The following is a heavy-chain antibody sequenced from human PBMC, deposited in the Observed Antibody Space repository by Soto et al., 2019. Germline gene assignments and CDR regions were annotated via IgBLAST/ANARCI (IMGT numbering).Heavy chain of an antibody. J-gene: IGHJ5*02. V-gene: IGHV6-1*01. CDR2: TYFRSKWYN. CDR1: GDSVSSNTAS. Sequence: SQTLSLTCAISGDSVSSNTASWNWIRQSPSRGLEWLGRTYFRSKWYNDYAVSVKSRIIINPDTSNNQFSLQLNSVTPEDTEVYFCAKGDNLGPKTGYAFDPWGQGIMLTVSS. CDR3: AKGDNLGPKTGYAFDP. D-gene: IGHD5-12*01.